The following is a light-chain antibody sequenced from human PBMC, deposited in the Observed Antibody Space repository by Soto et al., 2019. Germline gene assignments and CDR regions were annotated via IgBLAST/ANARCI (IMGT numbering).Light chain of an antibody. CDR1: SSNIGSNT. CDR3: SSHTISNTQV. V-gene: IGLV1-44*01. J-gene: IGLJ3*02. CDR2: SNN. Sequence: QAVVTQPPSASGTPGQRVTISCSGSSSNIGSNTVNWYQQLPGTAPKLLIYSNNQRPSGVSNRFSGSKSGNTASLTISGLQAEDEADYYCSSHTISNTQVFGGGTKLTVL.